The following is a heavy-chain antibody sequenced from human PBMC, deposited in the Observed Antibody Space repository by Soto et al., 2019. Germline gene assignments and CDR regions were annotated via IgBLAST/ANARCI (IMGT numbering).Heavy chain of an antibody. CDR1: GGSFSGYY. CDR3: ARVGFNWNDDYYGMDV. Sequence: SETLSLTCAVYGGSFSGYYWRGIRQPPGKGLEWIGEINHSGSTNYNPSLKSRVTISVDTSKNQFSLKLSSVTAADTAVYYCARVGFNWNDDYYGMDVWGQGTTVT. CDR2: INHSGST. V-gene: IGHV4-34*01. J-gene: IGHJ6*02. D-gene: IGHD1-20*01.